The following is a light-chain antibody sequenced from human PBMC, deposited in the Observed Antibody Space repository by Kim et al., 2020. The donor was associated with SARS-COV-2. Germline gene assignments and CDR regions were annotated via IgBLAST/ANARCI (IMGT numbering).Light chain of an antibody. CDR2: DVS. J-gene: IGLJ2*01. CDR1: SSDVGGYNY. V-gene: IGLV2-14*03. Sequence: QSALTQPASVSGSPGQSITISCTGTSSDVGGYNYVSWYQQHPGKAPKLIIYDVSKRPSGVSNRFSGSKSGNTASLTISGLQAEDEADYYCRSYTSSSTVVFGGGTQLTVL. CDR3: RSYTSSSTVV.